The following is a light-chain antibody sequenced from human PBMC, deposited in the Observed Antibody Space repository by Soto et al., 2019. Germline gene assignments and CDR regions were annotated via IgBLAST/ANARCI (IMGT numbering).Light chain of an antibody. J-gene: IGKJ2*01. CDR3: QQSYSIPYT. V-gene: IGKV1-39*01. CDR2: AAS. Sequence: DIQMTQSPSSLSPSVGDRVTISCRSSQFISIYLNWYQHKPGKAPKLLIYAASSLPSGVPTRFSGSGSATDFTLTISSLQPEDSATYYCQQSYSIPYTFGQGTKLEIK. CDR1: QFISIY.